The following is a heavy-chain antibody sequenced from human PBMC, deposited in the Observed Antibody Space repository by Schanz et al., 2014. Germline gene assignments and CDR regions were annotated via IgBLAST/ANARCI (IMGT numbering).Heavy chain of an antibody. CDR1: GFTVSKNY. CDR2: IYTDGST. CDR3: ARGTDTAMEHRPFDY. D-gene: IGHD5-18*01. J-gene: IGHJ4*02. V-gene: IGHV3-66*01. Sequence: EVQLVESGGGLAQPGGSLRLSCAASGFTVSKNYMSWVRQAPGKGLEWVSIIYTDGSTYYADSVRDRFTISRDNSKNMLYLQINNLRAEDTAVYYCARGTDTAMEHRPFDYWGQGTLVTVSS.